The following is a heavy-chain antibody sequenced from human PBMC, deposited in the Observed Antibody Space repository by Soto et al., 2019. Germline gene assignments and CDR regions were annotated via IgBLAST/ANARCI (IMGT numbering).Heavy chain of an antibody. V-gene: IGHV3-21*01. CDR1: GFTFSSYS. J-gene: IGHJ4*02. CDR3: ARDKNVGSWNPGHFDY. CDR2: ISSSSSYI. Sequence: GGSLRLSCAASGFTFSSYSMNWVRQAPGEGLEWVSSISSSSSYIYYADSVKGRFTISRDNAKNSLYLQMNSLRAEDTAVYYCARDKNVGSWNPGHFDYWGQGTLVTVSS. D-gene: IGHD6-13*01.